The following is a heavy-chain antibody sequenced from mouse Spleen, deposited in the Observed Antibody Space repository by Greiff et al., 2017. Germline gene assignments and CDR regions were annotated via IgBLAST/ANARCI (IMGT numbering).Heavy chain of an antibody. CDR2: IDPENGNT. J-gene: IGHJ3*01. V-gene: IGHV14-1*02. CDR1: GFNIKDYY. Sequence: VQLKQSGAELVRPGALVKLSCKASGFNIKDYYMHWVKQRPEQGLEWIGWIDPENGNTIYDPKFQGKASITADTSSNTAYLQLSSLTSEDTAVYYCARDWDRFAYWGQGTLVTVSA. CDR3: ARDWDRFAY. D-gene: IGHD4-1*01.